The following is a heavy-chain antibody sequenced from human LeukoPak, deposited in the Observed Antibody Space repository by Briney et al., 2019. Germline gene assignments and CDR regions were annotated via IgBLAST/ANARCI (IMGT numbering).Heavy chain of an antibody. Sequence: PGGSLRLSCAASGFTFSNYGMHWVRQAPGKGLEWVAFIRYDGTNKYYADSVKGRLTISRDNSKNTLYLQMNSLRAEDTAVYYCAKDYPYDSSGYYFDYWGRGTLVTVSS. D-gene: IGHD3-22*01. V-gene: IGHV3-30*02. J-gene: IGHJ4*02. CDR1: GFTFSNYG. CDR3: AKDYPYDSSGYYFDY. CDR2: IRYDGTNK.